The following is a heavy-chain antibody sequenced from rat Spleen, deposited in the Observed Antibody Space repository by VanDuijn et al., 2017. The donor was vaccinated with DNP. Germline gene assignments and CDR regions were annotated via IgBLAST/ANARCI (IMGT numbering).Heavy chain of an antibody. Sequence: EVLLVESDGGLVQPGRSLKLSCAVSGFTFSDYYMAWVRQAPAKGLEWVATISYNGGTPYYRDSVKGRFTISRDNAQSTLYLQMDSLRSEDTATYYCVKDLRGGSAFAYWGPGIMVTVSS. CDR3: VKDLRGGSAFAY. D-gene: IGHD1-11*01. V-gene: IGHV5-7*01. CDR2: ISYNGGTP. J-gene: IGHJ2*01. CDR1: GFTFSDYY.